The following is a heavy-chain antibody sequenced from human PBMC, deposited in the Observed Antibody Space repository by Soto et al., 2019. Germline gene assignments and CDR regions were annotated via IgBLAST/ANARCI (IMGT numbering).Heavy chain of an antibody. V-gene: IGHV4-59*01. J-gene: IGHJ6*02. D-gene: IGHD3-22*01. CDR2: IYYSGST. Sequence: QVQLQESGPGLVKPSETLSLTCTVSGGSISNYYWSWIRQPPGRGLEWIGYIYYSGSTNYNPSLGSRVTISSDTSKNQFSLKLSSVTAADTAVYYCARGNIVAPRNMDVWGQGTTVTVSS. CDR3: ARGNIVAPRNMDV. CDR1: GGSISNYY.